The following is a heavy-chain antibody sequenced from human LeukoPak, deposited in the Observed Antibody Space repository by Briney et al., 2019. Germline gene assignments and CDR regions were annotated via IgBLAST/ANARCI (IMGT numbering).Heavy chain of an antibody. Sequence: SVKVSCKASGGTFSSYAISWVRQAPGQGLEWMGRIIPILDIANYAQKFQGRVTITADKSTSTAYMELSSLRSEDTAVYYCARDPTVPRGMDVWGQGTTVTVSS. J-gene: IGHJ6*02. CDR1: GGTFSSYA. CDR3: ARDPTVPRGMDV. CDR2: IIPILDIA. V-gene: IGHV1-69*04. D-gene: IGHD4-17*01.